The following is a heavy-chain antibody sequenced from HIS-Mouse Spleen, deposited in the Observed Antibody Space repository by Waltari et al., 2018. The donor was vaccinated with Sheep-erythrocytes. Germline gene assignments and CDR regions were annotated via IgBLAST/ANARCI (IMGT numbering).Heavy chain of an antibody. CDR1: GFTFSRSS. D-gene: IGHD7-27*01. CDR2: SSSNSNYI. J-gene: IGHJ3*02. Sequence: EVQLVESGGGLVKPGGSRRLSCAASGFTFSRSSMNWVRPAPGEGVERVATSSSNSNYIYYAHSVKDRFTISRDNAKNSLYLQMNSLRAEDTAVYYCAPWGDAFDIWGQGTMVTVSS. CDR3: APWGDAFDI. V-gene: IGHV3-21*01.